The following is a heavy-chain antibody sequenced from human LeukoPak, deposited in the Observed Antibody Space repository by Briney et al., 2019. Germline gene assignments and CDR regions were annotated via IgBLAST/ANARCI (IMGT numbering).Heavy chain of an antibody. CDR1: GGSVMSYY. J-gene: IGHJ4*02. V-gene: IGHV4-59*02. CDR3: ARSGGGYTATILGYFFDY. CDR2: IYSNGST. Sequence: SETLSLTCIVSGGSVMSYYWSWIRQPPGKRLEWLGYIYSNGSTNFHPSLKSRLTISVDTSKNQFSLKLTSVTAADTAVYYCARSGGGYTATILGYFFDYWGQGALVTVSS. D-gene: IGHD5-18*01.